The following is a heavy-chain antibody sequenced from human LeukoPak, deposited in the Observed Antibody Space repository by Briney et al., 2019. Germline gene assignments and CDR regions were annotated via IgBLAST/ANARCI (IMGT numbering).Heavy chain of an antibody. V-gene: IGHV1-69*05. CDR3: ARGGIVVVPAAQYYFDY. CDR1: GGTFSSYA. J-gene: IGHJ4*02. D-gene: IGHD2-2*01. CDR2: IIPIFGTA. Sequence: GSSVKVSCKASGGTFSSYAISWVRQAPGQGLEWMGGIIPIFGTANYAQKFQGRVTITTDESTSTAYMELSSLRSEDTAVYYCARGGIVVVPAAQYYFDYWGQGTLVTVSS.